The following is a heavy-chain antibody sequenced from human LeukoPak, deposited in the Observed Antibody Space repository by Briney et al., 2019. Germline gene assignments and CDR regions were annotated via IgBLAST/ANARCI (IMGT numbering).Heavy chain of an antibody. J-gene: IGHJ4*02. CDR3: AKHGGGSCYWPFDY. V-gene: IGHV3-23*01. Sequence: GGSLRLSCGASGFTFSSYSMSWVRQAPGKGLEWVSAISGSGGSTYYADSVKGRFTISRDNSKNTLYLQMNSLRAEDTAVYYCAKHGGGSCYWPFDYWGQGTLVTVSS. CDR1: GFTFSSYS. D-gene: IGHD2-15*01. CDR2: ISGSGGST.